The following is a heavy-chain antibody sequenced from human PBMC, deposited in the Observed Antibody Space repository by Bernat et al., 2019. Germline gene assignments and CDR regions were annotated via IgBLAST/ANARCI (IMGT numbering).Heavy chain of an antibody. CDR2: ISYDGSNK. V-gene: IGHV3-30*01. J-gene: IGHJ4*02. CDR3: ARARGFRELLGY. Sequence: QVQLVESGGGVVQPGRSLRLSCAASGFTFSSYAMHWVRQAPGKGLEWVAVISYDGSNKYYAESVKGRFTISRDNSKNTLYLQMNSLRAEDTAVYYCARARGFRELLGYWGQGTLVTVSS. CDR1: GFTFSSYA. D-gene: IGHD3-10*01.